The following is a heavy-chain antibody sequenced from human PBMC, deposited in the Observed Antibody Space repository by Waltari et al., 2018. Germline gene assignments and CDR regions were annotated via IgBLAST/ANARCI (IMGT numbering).Heavy chain of an antibody. V-gene: IGHV3-9*01. Sequence: EYRGGLVQPGRSLRLSCATSGFTFDDYAMHWVRQAPGKGLEWVSGISWNSGSIGYADSVKGRFTISRDNAKNSLYLQMNSLRAEDTALDYGEKGGNEYRMLGRRVGGADYWGQGTLVTVSS. J-gene: IGHJ4*02. D-gene: IGHD2-2*01. CDR1: GFTFDDYA. CDR3: EKGGNEYRMLGRRVGGADY. CDR2: ISWNSGSI.